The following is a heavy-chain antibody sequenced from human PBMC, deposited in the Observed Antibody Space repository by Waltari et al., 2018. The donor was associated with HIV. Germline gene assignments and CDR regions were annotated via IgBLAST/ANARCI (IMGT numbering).Heavy chain of an antibody. CDR3: ARSFLEYDEAAAGIFQH. Sequence: EVQLVQSGAEVKKPGESLKISCKGSGYSFTSYWIGWVRQMPGKGLEWMGIIYPGDSDTRYSPSFKGQVTISADKSISTAYLQWSSLKASDTAMYYCARSFLEYDEAAAGIFQHWGQGTLVTVSS. CDR2: IYPGDSDT. J-gene: IGHJ1*01. V-gene: IGHV5-51*01. CDR1: GYSFTSYW. D-gene: IGHD6-13*01.